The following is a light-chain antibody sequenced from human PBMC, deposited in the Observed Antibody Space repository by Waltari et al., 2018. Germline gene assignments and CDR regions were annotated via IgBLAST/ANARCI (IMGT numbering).Light chain of an antibody. CDR1: SSDVGGYNF. V-gene: IGLV2-14*03. CDR2: DVS. J-gene: IGLJ1*01. Sequence: QSALTQPASVSGSPGQSITISCTGTSSDVGGYNFVSWYHHHPGKAPKLIIYDVSKRPSGVSNRFSGSKSGNTASLTISGLQAEDEADYYCSSYTSSSSYVFGAGTKVTVL. CDR3: SSYTSSSSYV.